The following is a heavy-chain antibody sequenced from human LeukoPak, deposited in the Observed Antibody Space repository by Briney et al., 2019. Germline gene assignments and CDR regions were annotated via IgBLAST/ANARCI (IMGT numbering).Heavy chain of an antibody. Sequence: GGSLRLSCAASGFTFSSYGMSWVRQAPGKGLEWVAFIRYDGSNKYYADSVKGRFTISRDNSKNTLYLQMNSLRAEDTAVYYCARRGYVWGSYLYYFDYWGQGTLVTVSS. V-gene: IGHV3-30*02. CDR3: ARRGYVWGSYLYYFDY. CDR1: GFTFSSYG. D-gene: IGHD3-16*02. CDR2: IRYDGSNK. J-gene: IGHJ4*02.